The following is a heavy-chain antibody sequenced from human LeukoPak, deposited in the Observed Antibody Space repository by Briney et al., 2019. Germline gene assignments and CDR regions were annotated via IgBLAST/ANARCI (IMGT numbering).Heavy chain of an antibody. V-gene: IGHV4-30-4*01. D-gene: IGHD3-9*01. CDR3: ARVGGHTYYDTLTGLMKWFDP. CDR1: GGSISSGDYY. CDR2: TYYSGST. Sequence: SSETLSLTCSVSGGSISSGDYYWSWIRQPPGKGLEWIGYTYYSGSTYYNPSLKSRVTISADTSKNQVSLSLSSVTAADTALYFCARVGGHTYYDTLTGLMKWFDPWGQGTLVTVSS. J-gene: IGHJ5*02.